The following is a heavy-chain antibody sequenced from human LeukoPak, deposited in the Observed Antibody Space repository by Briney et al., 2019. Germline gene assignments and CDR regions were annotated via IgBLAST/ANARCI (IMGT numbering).Heavy chain of an antibody. D-gene: IGHD3-10*01. Sequence: SETLSLTCTVSGGSISSGDYYWSWIRQPPGKGQEWIGYIYYSGSTYYNPSLKSRVTISVDTSKNQFSLKLSSVTAADTAVYYCARVPYYYGSGSYFDYWGQGTLVTVSS. CDR1: GGSISSGDYY. CDR3: ARVPYYYGSGSYFDY. V-gene: IGHV4-30-4*01. CDR2: IYYSGST. J-gene: IGHJ4*02.